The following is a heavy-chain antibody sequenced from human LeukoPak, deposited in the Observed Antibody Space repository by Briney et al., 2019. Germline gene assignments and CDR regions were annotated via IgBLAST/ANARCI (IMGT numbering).Heavy chain of an antibody. CDR3: AKVPMYYYYMDV. Sequence: SETLSLTCTVSGSSITSYYWSWIRQPPGKGLEWIGYIYYSGSTNHNPSLKSRVTISVDTSKNQFSLRLTSVTAADTAVYYCAKVPMYYYYMDVWGKGTPVTISS. CDR2: IYYSGST. V-gene: IGHV4-59*01. CDR1: GSSITSYY. J-gene: IGHJ6*03.